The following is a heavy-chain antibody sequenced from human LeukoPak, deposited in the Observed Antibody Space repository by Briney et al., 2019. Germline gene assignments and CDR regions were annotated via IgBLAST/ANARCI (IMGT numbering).Heavy chain of an antibody. CDR2: ISYDGSNK. J-gene: IGHJ6*02. D-gene: IGHD5-18*01. CDR1: GFTFSNYA. Sequence: GGSLRLSCAASGFTFSNYAMDWVRQAPGKGLEWVAVISYDGSNKYYADSVKGRFTISRDNSKNTLYLQMNSLRAEDTAVYYCARGTAMVRVWYYYGMDVWGQGTTVTVSS. CDR3: ARGTAMVRVWYYYGMDV. V-gene: IGHV3-30-3*01.